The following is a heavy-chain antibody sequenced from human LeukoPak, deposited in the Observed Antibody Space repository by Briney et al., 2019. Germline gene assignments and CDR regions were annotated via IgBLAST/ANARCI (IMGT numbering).Heavy chain of an antibody. CDR2: ISSNGDST. Sequence: PGGSLRLSCAASGFSLSSYTMHWVRQAPGKGLESVSAISSNGDSTYYMNSVKDRFTISRDNSKNTVYLQMGSLRPEDMAVYYCGREVDGGFDPGGQGPLVTVSS. CDR1: GFSLSSYT. V-gene: IGHV3-64*01. CDR3: GREVDGGFDP. D-gene: IGHD3-16*01. J-gene: IGHJ5*02.